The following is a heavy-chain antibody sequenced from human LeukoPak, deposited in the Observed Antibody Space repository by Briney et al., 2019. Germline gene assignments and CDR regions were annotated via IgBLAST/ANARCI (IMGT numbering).Heavy chain of an antibody. CDR2: ISSSGSTI. CDR3: ARDLASYDSSGITSWGWFDP. J-gene: IGHJ5*02. CDR1: GFTFSDYY. D-gene: IGHD3-22*01. Sequence: GGSLRLSCAASGFTFSDYYMSWIRQAPGKGLEWVSYISSSGSTIYYADSVKGRFTISRDNAKNSLYLQMNSLRAEDTAVYYCARDLASYDSSGITSWGWFDPWGQGTLVTVSS. V-gene: IGHV3-11*04.